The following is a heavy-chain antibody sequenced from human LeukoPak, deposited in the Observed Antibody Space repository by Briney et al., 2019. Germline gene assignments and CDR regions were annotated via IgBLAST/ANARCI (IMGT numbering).Heavy chain of an antibody. V-gene: IGHV3-9*01. J-gene: IGHJ4*02. CDR3: AKDIRAVAGTPGDY. CDR2: ISWNSGSI. CDR1: GFTFDDYA. D-gene: IGHD6-19*01. Sequence: PGGALRLSCAASGFTFDDYAMHWVRHAPGKGLEWVSGISWNSGSIGYADSVKGRFTISRDNAKNSLYLQMNSLRAEDTALYYCAKDIRAVAGTPGDYWGQGTLVTVSS.